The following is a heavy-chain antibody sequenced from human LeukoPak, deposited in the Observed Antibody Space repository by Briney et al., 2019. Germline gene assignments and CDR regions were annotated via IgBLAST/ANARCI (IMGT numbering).Heavy chain of an antibody. D-gene: IGHD6-13*01. CDR1: GFTFDDYA. CDR2: ISWNSGSI. CDR3: AKDRTSHIAAAGSSFDY. Sequence: GGSLRLSCAASGFTFDDYAMHWVRQAPGKGLEWVSGISWNSGSIGYADSVKGRFTISRDNAKDSLYLQMNSLRAEDTALYYCAKDRTSHIAAAGSSFDYWGQGTLVTVSS. J-gene: IGHJ4*02. V-gene: IGHV3-9*01.